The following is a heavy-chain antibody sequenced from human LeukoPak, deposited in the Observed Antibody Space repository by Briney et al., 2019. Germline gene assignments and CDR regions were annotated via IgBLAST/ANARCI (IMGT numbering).Heavy chain of an antibody. CDR3: ASGVAAAGTVELDY. CDR1: GYTFTSYD. Sequence: GASVKVSCKASGYTFTSYDINWVRQATGQGLEWMGWMNPNSGNTGYAQKFQGRVTMTRNTSISTAYMELSSLRSEDTAVYYCASGVAAAGTVELDYWGQGTLVTVSS. J-gene: IGHJ4*02. CDR2: MNPNSGNT. D-gene: IGHD6-13*01. V-gene: IGHV1-8*01.